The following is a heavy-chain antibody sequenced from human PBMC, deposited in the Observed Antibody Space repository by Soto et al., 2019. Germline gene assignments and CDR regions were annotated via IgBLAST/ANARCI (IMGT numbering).Heavy chain of an antibody. Sequence: EVQLVESGGGLIQPGGSLRLSCVVSGFTVSSTNYMSWVRQAPGKGLEWVSVIYPGDTTFYADSVKGRFTISRDNSKSTLYLKMNSLRAEYTSVYYCHSYGYWGQGTLVTVSS. J-gene: IGHJ4*02. CDR1: GFTVSSTNY. CDR2: IYPGDTT. CDR3: HSYGY. D-gene: IGHD1-26*01. V-gene: IGHV3-53*01.